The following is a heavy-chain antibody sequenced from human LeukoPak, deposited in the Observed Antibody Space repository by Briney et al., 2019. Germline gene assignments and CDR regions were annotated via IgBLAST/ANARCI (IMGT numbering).Heavy chain of an antibody. CDR2: IYYSGST. D-gene: IGHD6-19*01. J-gene: IGHJ4*02. CDR3: ASDDYSSGWYGTHFDY. CDR1: GGSISSSSYC. Sequence: SETLSLTCTVSGGSISSSSYCWGWIRQPPGKGLEWIGSIYYSGSTYYNPSLKSRVTISVDTSKNQFSLKLSSVTAADTAVYYCASDDYSSGWYGTHFDYWGQGTLVTVSS. V-gene: IGHV4-39*01.